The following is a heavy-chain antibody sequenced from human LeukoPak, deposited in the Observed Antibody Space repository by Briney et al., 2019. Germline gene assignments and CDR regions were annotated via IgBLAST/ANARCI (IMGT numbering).Heavy chain of an antibody. J-gene: IGHJ4*02. V-gene: IGHV3-23*01. CDR1: GFTFSSYA. Sequence: GGSLRLSCAASGFTFSSYAMTWVRQAPGKGLEWVSTITPSDSGTYYADSVRGRFTISRDNSKNTLHVQMNSLRVEDTAVYYCAKAWGAAGTFDSWGQGTLVTVSS. D-gene: IGHD6-13*01. CDR3: AKAWGAAGTFDS. CDR2: ITPSDSGT.